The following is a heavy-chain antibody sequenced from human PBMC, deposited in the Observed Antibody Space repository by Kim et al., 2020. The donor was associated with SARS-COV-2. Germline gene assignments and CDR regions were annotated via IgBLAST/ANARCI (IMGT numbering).Heavy chain of an antibody. CDR1: GFTFSRNA. CDR2: ISSDGTDK. V-gene: IGHV3-30*04. CDR3: VRDYRAEGSFDY. D-gene: IGHD1-26*01. Sequence: GGSLRLSCAASGFTFSRNAMHWVRQAPGKGLEWVAVISSDGTDKYYVDSVKGRFTISRDNSKDTLYLQMDSLRAEDTAVYYCVRDYRAEGSFDYWGQGTLVTVSS. J-gene: IGHJ4*02.